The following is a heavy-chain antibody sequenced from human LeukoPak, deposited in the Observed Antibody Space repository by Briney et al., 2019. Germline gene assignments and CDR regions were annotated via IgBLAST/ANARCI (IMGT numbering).Heavy chain of an antibody. Sequence: ASVKVSCKASGYTFTGYYLQWVRQAPGQGLEWMGWINPNSGGTEYAQRFQGRVTMTRDKSISTAYMELSRLRSEDTAVYYCARDNWNPPIDYWGQGTLVTVSS. CDR3: ARDNWNPPIDY. J-gene: IGHJ4*02. CDR2: INPNSGGT. V-gene: IGHV1-2*02. CDR1: GYTFTGYY. D-gene: IGHD1-20*01.